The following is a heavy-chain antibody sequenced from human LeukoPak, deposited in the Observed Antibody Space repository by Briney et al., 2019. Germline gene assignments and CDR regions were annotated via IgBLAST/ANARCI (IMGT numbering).Heavy chain of an antibody. D-gene: IGHD3-22*01. CDR3: ARAPREYDSSGYYRYYFDY. J-gene: IGHJ4*02. V-gene: IGHV1-18*04. CDR1: GYTFTGYY. Sequence: ASVKVSCKASGYTFTGYYMHWVRQAPGQGLEWMGWISAYNGNTNYAQKLQGRVTMTTDTSTSTAYMELRSLRSDDTAVYYCARAPREYDSSGYYRYYFDYWGQGTLVTVSS. CDR2: ISAYNGNT.